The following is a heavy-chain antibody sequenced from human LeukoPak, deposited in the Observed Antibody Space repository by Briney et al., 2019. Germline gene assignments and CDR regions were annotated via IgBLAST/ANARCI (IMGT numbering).Heavy chain of an antibody. CDR1: GYTLTELS. CDR2: FYPEDGET. D-gene: IGHD2-8*01. J-gene: IGHJ5*02. CDR3: ATRYCTNGVCPAGVGFDP. Sequence: ASVRVSCKVSGYTLTELSMHWVRQAPGKGLEWMGGFYPEDGETIYAQKFQGRVTMTEDTSTDTAYMELSSLRSEDTAVYYCATRYCTNGVCPAGVGFDPWGQGTLVTVSS. V-gene: IGHV1-24*01.